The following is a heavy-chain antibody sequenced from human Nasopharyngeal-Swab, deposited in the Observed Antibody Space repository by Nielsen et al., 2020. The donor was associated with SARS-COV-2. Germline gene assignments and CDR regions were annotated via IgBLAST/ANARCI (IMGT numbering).Heavy chain of an antibody. CDR1: GGSISSYY. CDR2: IYYSGST. CDR3: ARSGIAGAGRPWRNWFDP. Sequence: SETLSLTCTVSGGSISSYYWSWIRQPPGKGLEWIGYIYYSGSTNYNPSLKSRVTISVDTSKNQFSLKLSSVTAADTAVYYCARSGIAGAGRPWRNWFDPWGQGTLVTVSS. V-gene: IGHV4-59*01. D-gene: IGHD6-19*01. J-gene: IGHJ5*02.